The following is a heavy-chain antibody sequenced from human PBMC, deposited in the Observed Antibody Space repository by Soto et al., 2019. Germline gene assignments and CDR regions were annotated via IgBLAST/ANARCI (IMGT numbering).Heavy chain of an antibody. CDR2: MYYGGST. CDR3: ARSTGYGDSYFDY. V-gene: IGHV4-59*01. D-gene: IGHD4-17*01. J-gene: IGHJ4*02. CDR1: GGSIRTYY. Sequence: QVQLQESGPGLVKPSETLSLTCTVSGGSIRTYYWNWIRQPPGKGLEWIGYMYYGGSTNYNPSLKSRVPISXDXAKNDFSLKLTSVTAADTAVYYCARSTGYGDSYFDYWGRGTLVTVSS.